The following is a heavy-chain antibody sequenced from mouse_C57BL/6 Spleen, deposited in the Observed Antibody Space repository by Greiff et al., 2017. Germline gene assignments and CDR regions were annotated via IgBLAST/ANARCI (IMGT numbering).Heavy chain of an antibody. V-gene: IGHV1-22*01. Sequence: VQLQQSGPELVKPGASVKMSCKASGYTFTDYNMHWVKQSHGKSLEWIGYINPNNGGTSYNQKFKGKATLTVNKSSSTAYMELRSLTSEDSAVYYCAREEGRWLLRQDWFAYWGQGTLVTVSA. CDR3: AREEGRWLLRQDWFAY. CDR2: INPNNGGT. CDR1: GYTFTDYN. D-gene: IGHD2-3*01. J-gene: IGHJ3*01.